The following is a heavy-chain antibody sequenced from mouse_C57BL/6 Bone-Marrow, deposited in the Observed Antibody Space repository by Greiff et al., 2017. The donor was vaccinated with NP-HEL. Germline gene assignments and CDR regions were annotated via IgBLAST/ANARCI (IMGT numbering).Heavy chain of an antibody. CDR1: GFTFSDYG. Sequence: DVMLVESGGGLVKPGGSLKLSCAASGFTFSDYGMHWVRQAPEKGLEWVAYISSGSSTIYYADTVKGRFTISRDNAKNTLFLQMTSLRSEDTAMYYCARGHYGPYYFDYWGQGTTLTVSS. V-gene: IGHV5-17*01. CDR2: ISSGSSTI. J-gene: IGHJ2*01. D-gene: IGHD1-1*01. CDR3: ARGHYGPYYFDY.